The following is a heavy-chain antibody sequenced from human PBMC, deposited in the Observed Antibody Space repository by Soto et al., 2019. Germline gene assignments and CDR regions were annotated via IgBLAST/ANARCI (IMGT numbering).Heavy chain of an antibody. CDR1: GGSISSGDYY. CDR2: VYYSGST. V-gene: IGHV4-30-4*01. CDR3: IREWRDNYGAFYNWFDP. J-gene: IGHJ5*02. Sequence: KASETLSLTCTVSGGSISSGDYYWSWIRQPPGKGLEWIGYVYYSGSTYSNPSLKSRVIISVDTSKNQFSLKLSSVTAADTAVYYCIREWRDNYGAFYNWFDPWGLGILVTVSS. D-gene: IGHD4-17*01.